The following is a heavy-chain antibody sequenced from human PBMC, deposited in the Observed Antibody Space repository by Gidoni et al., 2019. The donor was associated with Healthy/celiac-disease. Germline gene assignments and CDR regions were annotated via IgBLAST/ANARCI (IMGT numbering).Heavy chain of an antibody. CDR2: ISSSSSYI. V-gene: IGHV3-21*01. J-gene: IGHJ4*02. D-gene: IGHD2-15*01. CDR1: GFTFSSYS. Sequence: EVQLVESGGGLVKRGGSLRVSCAAAGFTFSSYSMNWVRKAPGKGLEWVSSISSSSSYISYADSVKGRFTISRDNAKNSLYLQMNSLRAEDTAVYYCARGEGSGNPNWGQGTLVTVSS. CDR3: ARGEGSGNPN.